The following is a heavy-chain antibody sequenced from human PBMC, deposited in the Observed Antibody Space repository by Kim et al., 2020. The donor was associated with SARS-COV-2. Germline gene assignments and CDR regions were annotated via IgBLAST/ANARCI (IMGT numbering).Heavy chain of an antibody. CDR1: GFTFSSYS. Sequence: GGSLRLSCAASGFTFSSYSMNWVRQAPGKGLEWVSSISSSSSYIYYADSVKGRFTISRDNAKNSLYLQMNSLRAEDTAVYYCARLMTTVNLNWFDPWGQGTLVTVSS. CDR2: ISSSSSYI. CDR3: ARLMTTVNLNWFDP. J-gene: IGHJ5*02. D-gene: IGHD4-4*01. V-gene: IGHV3-21*01.